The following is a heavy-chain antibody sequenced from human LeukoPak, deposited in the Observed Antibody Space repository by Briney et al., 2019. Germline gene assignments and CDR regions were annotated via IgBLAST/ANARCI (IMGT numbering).Heavy chain of an antibody. CDR2: IYYSGST. CDR3: ARFIGYSIDP. D-gene: IGHD2-15*01. CDR1: GDSISSGDYY. J-gene: IGHJ5*02. V-gene: IGHV4-30-4*01. Sequence: SETLSLTCTVSGDSISSGDYYWSWIRQPPGKGLEWIGYIYYSGSTYYNPSLKSRVTISVDTSKNQFSLKLSSVTAADTAVYYCARFIGYSIDPWGQGTLVTVSS.